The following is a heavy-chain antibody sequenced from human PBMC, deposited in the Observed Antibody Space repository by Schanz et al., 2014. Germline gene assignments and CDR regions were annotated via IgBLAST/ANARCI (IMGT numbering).Heavy chain of an antibody. CDR1: GFTFSDYC. J-gene: IGHJ4*02. CDR2: ISGSGNTI. CDR3: ARRYSGRYCFDY. V-gene: IGHV3-11*04. D-gene: IGHD1-26*01. Sequence: QVQLVESGGGLVKPGGSLRLSCAASGFTFSDYCMVWIRQAPGQGLEWLSYISGSGNTIYYADSVKGRFTISRDNAKNSLSLQMDRLRDEDTAVYYCARRYSGRYCFDYWGQGTLVAVSS.